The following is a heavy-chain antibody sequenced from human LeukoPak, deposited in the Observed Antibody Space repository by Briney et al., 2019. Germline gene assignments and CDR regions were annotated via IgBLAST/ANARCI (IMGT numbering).Heavy chain of an antibody. V-gene: IGHV4-59*08. J-gene: IGHJ4*02. CDR3: ARHLDYPFDG. D-gene: IGHD3/OR15-3a*01. CDR2: IYYTGST. CDR1: GGSISSYY. Sequence: SETLSHTCTVSGGSISSYYWSWIRQPPGQGLEWIGYIYYTGSTKYTSSLKSRVTISIDTSKNQFSLKLSSVTAADTAVYYCARHLDYPFDGWGQASLLTVSS.